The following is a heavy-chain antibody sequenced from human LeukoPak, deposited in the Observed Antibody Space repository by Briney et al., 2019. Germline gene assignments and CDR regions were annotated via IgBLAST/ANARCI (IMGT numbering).Heavy chain of an antibody. Sequence: ASVKVSCKASGYTFSSYDINWVRQAPGQGLEWMGIINPSGGSTSYAQKFLGRVTMTRDMSTSTVYMELSSLRSEDTAVYYCASGRDGYNVDWGQGTLVTVSS. CDR2: INPSGGST. D-gene: IGHD5-24*01. CDR1: GYTFSSYD. J-gene: IGHJ4*02. V-gene: IGHV1-46*01. CDR3: ASGRDGYNVD.